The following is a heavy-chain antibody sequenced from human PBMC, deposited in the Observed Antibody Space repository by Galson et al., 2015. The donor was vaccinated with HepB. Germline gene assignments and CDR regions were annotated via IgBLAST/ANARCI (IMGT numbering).Heavy chain of an antibody. Sequence: QSEAEVKKPGESLKISCKGSGYNFPSYWIGWVRRMPGKGLEWMGIMHPSDSNTKYSPSFQGQVTISADKSISTAYLQWSSLKASDTAMYYCASSVTVTAFDFWGQGTLVTVSS. J-gene: IGHJ4*02. D-gene: IGHD1-20*01. CDR1: GYNFPSYW. CDR2: MHPSDSNT. V-gene: IGHV5-51*01. CDR3: ASSVTVTAFDF.